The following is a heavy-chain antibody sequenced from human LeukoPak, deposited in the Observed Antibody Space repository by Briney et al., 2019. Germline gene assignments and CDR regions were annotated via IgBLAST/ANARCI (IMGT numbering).Heavy chain of an antibody. D-gene: IGHD3-10*01. V-gene: IGHV4-38-2*02. CDR2: IYHSGST. Sequence: SETLSLTCTVSGYSISSGYYWGWIRQPPGKGLEWIGSIYHSGSTYYNPSLKSRVTISVDTSKNQFSLKLSSVTAADTAVYYCARLIWFGSASDIWGQGTMVTVSS. J-gene: IGHJ3*02. CDR3: ARLIWFGSASDI. CDR1: GYSISSGYY.